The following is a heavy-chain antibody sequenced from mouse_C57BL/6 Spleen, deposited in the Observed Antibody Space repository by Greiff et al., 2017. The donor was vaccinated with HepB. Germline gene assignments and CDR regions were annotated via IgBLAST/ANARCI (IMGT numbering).Heavy chain of an antibody. CDR1: GFTFSDAW. CDR3: TTGRGACFAY. V-gene: IGHV6-6*01. Sequence: EVKVVESGGGLVQPGGSMKLSCAASGFTFSDAWMDWVRQSPEKGLEWVAEIRNKANNHATYYAESVKGRFTISRDDSKNSVYLQMNSLRAEDSGIYYCTTGRGACFAYWGQGTLVTVSA. CDR2: IRNKANNHAT. J-gene: IGHJ3*01. D-gene: IGHD4-1*01.